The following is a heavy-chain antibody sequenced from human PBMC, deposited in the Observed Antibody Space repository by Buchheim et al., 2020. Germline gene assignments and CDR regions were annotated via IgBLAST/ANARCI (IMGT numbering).Heavy chain of an antibody. CDR3: AKETVTAGAGYYGMDV. J-gene: IGHJ6*01. CDR1: GFPFSSYA. V-gene: IGHV3-23*01. D-gene: IGHD4-17*01. CDR2: FSGSSGTT. Sequence: EVQLLESGGGLIQPGASLRLSCAASGFPFSSYAMSWVRQAPGKGLEWVSSFSGSSGTTYYADSVKGRFTISRDNSKNTLYLQMNSLRAGDTAVYYCAKETVTAGAGYYGMDVWGQGTT.